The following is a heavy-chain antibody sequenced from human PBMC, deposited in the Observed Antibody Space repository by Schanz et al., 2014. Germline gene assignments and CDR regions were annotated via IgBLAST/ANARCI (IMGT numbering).Heavy chain of an antibody. J-gene: IGHJ6*02. CDR2: IYYSGST. CDR3: ARHSGYYYYYGMDV. Sequence: QLQLQESGPGLVKPSETLSLTCTVSGGSISSSSYYWGWIRQPPGKGLEWIGSIYYSGSTYYNPSHKGRVTIPVDPPKTQSSLKLSSLTAADTAVYYCARHSGYYYYYGMDVWGQGTTVTVSS. CDR1: GGSISSSSYY. V-gene: IGHV4-39*01.